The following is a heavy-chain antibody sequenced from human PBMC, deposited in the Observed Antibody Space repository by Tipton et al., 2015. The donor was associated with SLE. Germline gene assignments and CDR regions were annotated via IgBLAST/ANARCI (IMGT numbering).Heavy chain of an antibody. V-gene: IGHV4-31*03. CDR3: ARSTVTTVRFLN. CDR1: GYPISIGGSY. D-gene: IGHD4-11*01. J-gene: IGHJ1*01. CDR2: IYYSGST. Sequence: TLSLTCTVSGYPISIGGSYYNWIRQHPGKGLEWIGYIYYSGSTYYNPSLKSRVTISLDTSKNHFSLKMTSVTAADTAVYYCARSTVTTVRFLNWGQGTLATVSS.